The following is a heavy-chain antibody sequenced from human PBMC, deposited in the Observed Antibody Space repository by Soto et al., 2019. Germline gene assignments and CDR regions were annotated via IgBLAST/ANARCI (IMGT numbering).Heavy chain of an antibody. V-gene: IGHV1-18*04. CDR3: AGATCTYYYDSSGYPLEAFDI. J-gene: IGHJ3*02. Sequence: GASVKVSCKASGYTFTSYGISWVRQAPGQGLEWMGWISAYNGNTNYAQKLQGRVTMTTDTSTSTAYMELRSLRSDDTAVYYCAGATCTYYYDSSGYPLEAFDIWGQGTMVTVSS. CDR2: ISAYNGNT. CDR1: GYTFTSYG. D-gene: IGHD3-22*01.